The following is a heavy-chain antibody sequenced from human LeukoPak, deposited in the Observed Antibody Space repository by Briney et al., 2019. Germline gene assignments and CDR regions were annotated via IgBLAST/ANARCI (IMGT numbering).Heavy chain of an antibody. CDR1: GYSISSGYY. V-gene: IGHV4-38-2*01. Sequence: PSETPSLTCAVSGYSISSGYYWGWIRQPPGKGLEWIGSIYHSGSTYYNPSLKSRVTISVDTSKNQFSLKLSSVTAADTAVYYCARNIVVVPAAMDYYYMDVWGKGTTVTVSS. J-gene: IGHJ6*03. CDR2: IYHSGST. D-gene: IGHD2-2*01. CDR3: ARNIVVVPAAMDYYYMDV.